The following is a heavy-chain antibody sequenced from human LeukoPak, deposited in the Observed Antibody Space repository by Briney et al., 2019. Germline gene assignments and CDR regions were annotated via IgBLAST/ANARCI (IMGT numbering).Heavy chain of an antibody. CDR1: EMRFNSYR. Sequence: RESLKIPCKGCEMRFNSYRIGYERQMPVKSLEWMGIIYPGDSDTRYSPSFQGQVTISADKSISTAYLQWSSLKASDTAMYYCARHRYLDYWGQGTLVTVSS. CDR2: IYPGDSDT. J-gene: IGHJ4*02. D-gene: IGHD1-14*01. V-gene: IGHV5-51*01. CDR3: ARHRYLDY.